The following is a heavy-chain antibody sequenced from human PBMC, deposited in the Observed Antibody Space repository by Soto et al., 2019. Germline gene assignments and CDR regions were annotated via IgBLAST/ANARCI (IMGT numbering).Heavy chain of an antibody. Sequence: QVQLVESGGGVVQPGRSLRLSCAASGFTFSSYGMHWVRQAPGKGLEWVAVIWYDGSNKYYADSVKGRFTISRDNSKNTLYLQMNSLRAEDTAVYYCARGSLSGDYFDYWGQGTLDTVSS. CDR3: ARGSLSGDYFDY. D-gene: IGHD4-17*01. CDR1: GFTFSSYG. CDR2: IWYDGSNK. J-gene: IGHJ4*02. V-gene: IGHV3-33*01.